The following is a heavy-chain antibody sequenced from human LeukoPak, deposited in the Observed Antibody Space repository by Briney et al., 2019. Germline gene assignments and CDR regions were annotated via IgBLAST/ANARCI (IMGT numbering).Heavy chain of an antibody. J-gene: IGHJ4*02. D-gene: IGHD6-19*01. CDR2: IKSDGSGA. CDR3: MTGYSSHWYNEGAY. V-gene: IGHV3-7*04. CDR1: GFTFSRFW. Sequence: GGSLRLSCVVSGFTFSRFWTIWGRQAPGNGLGWVAMIKSDGSGANHLDSVKGRFTISRDNAKNSLYLQMNSLRADDTAVYFCMTGYSSHWYNEGAYWGQGILVTVSS.